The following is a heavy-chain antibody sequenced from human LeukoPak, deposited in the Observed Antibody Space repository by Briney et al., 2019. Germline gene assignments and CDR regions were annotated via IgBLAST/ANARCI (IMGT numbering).Heavy chain of an antibody. V-gene: IGHV3-21*01. CDR3: AMEGYSGNYPAY. CDR2: ISSSSSYI. Sequence: GESLRLSCAASGFTFSTYSMNWVRQAPGKELEWVSSISSSSSYIYYADSVKGRFTISRDNAKNSLYLQMNSLRAEDTAVYYCAMEGYSGNYPAYWGQGTLVTVSS. D-gene: IGHD1-26*01. CDR1: GFTFSTYS. J-gene: IGHJ4*02.